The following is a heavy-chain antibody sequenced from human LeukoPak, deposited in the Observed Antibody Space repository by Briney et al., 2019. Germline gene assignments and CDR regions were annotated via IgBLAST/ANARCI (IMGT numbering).Heavy chain of an antibody. D-gene: IGHD3-10*01. V-gene: IGHV3-7*01. CDR3: ARLQGVVRGVRLYFDY. Sequence: GGSLRLSCAASEFTFSNYWMSWVRQAPGKGLEWVANIRQDGNDKKYVDSVKGRFTISRDNAKDSLYLQMNNLRAEDTAVYYCARLQGVVRGVRLYFDYWGQGTLVTVSS. CDR1: EFTFSNYW. CDR2: IRQDGNDK. J-gene: IGHJ4*02.